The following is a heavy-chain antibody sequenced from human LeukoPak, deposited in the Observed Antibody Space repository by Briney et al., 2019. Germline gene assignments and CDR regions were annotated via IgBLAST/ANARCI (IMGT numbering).Heavy chain of an antibody. CDR3: ARARVPYYYYGMDV. CDR2: ISSSSSYI. Sequence: GGSLRLSCAASGFTFSSYSMNWVRQAPGKGLEWVSSISSSSSYIYYADSVKGRFTISRDNAKNSLYLQMNSLRAEDTAVYYCARARVPYYYYGMDVWGQGITVTVSS. J-gene: IGHJ6*02. V-gene: IGHV3-21*01. CDR1: GFTFSSYS.